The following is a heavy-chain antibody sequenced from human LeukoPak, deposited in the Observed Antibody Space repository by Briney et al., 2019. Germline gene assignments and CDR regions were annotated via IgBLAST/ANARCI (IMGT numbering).Heavy chain of an antibody. J-gene: IGHJ6*03. CDR2: INPNSGGT. CDR1: GYIFTSYN. Sequence: ASVKVSCKASGYIFTSYNMNWVRQAPGQGLEWMGWINPNSGGTNYAQKFQGRVTMTRDTSISTAYMELSRLRSDDTAVYYCARWLQQNYYYYMDVWGKGTTVTVSS. D-gene: IGHD5-24*01. CDR3: ARWLQQNYYYYMDV. V-gene: IGHV1-2*02.